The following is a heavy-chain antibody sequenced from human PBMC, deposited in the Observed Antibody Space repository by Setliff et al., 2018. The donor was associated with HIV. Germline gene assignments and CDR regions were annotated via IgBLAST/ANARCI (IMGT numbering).Heavy chain of an antibody. CDR2: IYSTGHT. J-gene: IGHJ4*02. CDR1: SYSIANGNY. D-gene: IGHD3-10*01. Sequence: SETLSLTCLVFSYSIANGNYWAWIRQSPGKGLEWIGSIYSTGHTYYNPSHKSRLTMSVDTAKNRFSLKLISVTAADTAVYYCARDRALRFSKSPSFNYFDVWGQGALVTVSS. V-gene: IGHV4-38-2*02. CDR3: ARDRALRFSKSPSFNYFDV.